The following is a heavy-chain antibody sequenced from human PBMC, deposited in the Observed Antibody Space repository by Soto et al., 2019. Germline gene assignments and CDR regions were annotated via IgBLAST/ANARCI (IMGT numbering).Heavy chain of an antibody. V-gene: IGHV3-23*01. CDR3: AKGFSTMIVVVIPPIDY. Sequence: GGSLRLSCAASGFTFSSYAMSWVRQAPGKGLEWVSAISGSGGSTYYADSVKGRFTISRDNSKSTLYLQMNSLRAEDTAVYYCAKGFSTMIVVVIPPIDYWGQGTLVTVSS. D-gene: IGHD3-22*01. CDR1: GFTFSSYA. CDR2: ISGSGGST. J-gene: IGHJ4*02.